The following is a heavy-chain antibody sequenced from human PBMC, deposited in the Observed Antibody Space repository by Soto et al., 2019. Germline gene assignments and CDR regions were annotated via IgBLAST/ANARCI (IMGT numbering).Heavy chain of an antibody. CDR1: GFNFKKFA. V-gene: IGHV3-23*01. Sequence: EVQLLESGGGVVQPGGSLRLSCVASGFNFKKFAMAWVRQASGEGLEWVSGISCCGGSTAYADSVKGRFSIARDDSKNTLSLQMNSLRVEDTAQYHCAKDGGEQWLVPHLDHWGQGTLVTVS. J-gene: IGHJ4*02. CDR2: ISCCGGST. D-gene: IGHD6-19*01. CDR3: AKDGGEQWLVPHLDH.